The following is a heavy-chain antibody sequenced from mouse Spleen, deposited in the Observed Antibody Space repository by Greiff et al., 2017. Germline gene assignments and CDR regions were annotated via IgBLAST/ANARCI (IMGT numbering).Heavy chain of an antibody. CDR1: GFSLTSSG. V-gene: IGHV2-3*01. J-gene: IGHJ2*01. CDR2: IWGDGST. Sequence: QVQLQQSGPGLVAPSQCLSITCTVSGFSLTSSGVDWVRQSPGKGLEWLGVIWGDGSTNYHSALISRLSIRKDNSKSQVFLKLNSMQTDETATYYCAIYGNFPLDYWGQGTTLTVSS. CDR3: AIYGNFPLDY. D-gene: IGHD2-1*01.